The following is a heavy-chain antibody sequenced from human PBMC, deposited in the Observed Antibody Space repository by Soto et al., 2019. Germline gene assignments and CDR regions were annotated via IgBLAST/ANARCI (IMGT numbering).Heavy chain of an antibody. Sequence: PGGSLRLSCSASGFTFSIYAMHWVRQAPGKGLEYVSSISINGGSTYYADSVKGRFTISRDNSKNTQYLQMSSLRADDTALYYCVKGEYYYDSSGYYPFDYWGQGTLVTVSS. J-gene: IGHJ4*02. V-gene: IGHV3-64D*06. D-gene: IGHD3-22*01. CDR1: GFTFSIYA. CDR3: VKGEYYYDSSGYYPFDY. CDR2: ISINGGST.